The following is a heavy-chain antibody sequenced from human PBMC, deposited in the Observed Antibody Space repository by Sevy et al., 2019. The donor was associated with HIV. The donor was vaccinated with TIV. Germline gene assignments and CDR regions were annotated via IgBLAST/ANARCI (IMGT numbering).Heavy chain of an antibody. J-gene: IGHJ3*02. Sequence: SETLSLTCTVSGGSISSYYWSRIRQPPRKGLEWIGYIYYSRSTNYNPSLKSRVTISVDTSKNQFSLKLSSVTAADTAVYYCARETTVTKGAFDIWGQGTMVTVSS. V-gene: IGHV4-59*01. D-gene: IGHD4-17*01. CDR3: ARETTVTKGAFDI. CDR2: IYYSRST. CDR1: GGSISSYY.